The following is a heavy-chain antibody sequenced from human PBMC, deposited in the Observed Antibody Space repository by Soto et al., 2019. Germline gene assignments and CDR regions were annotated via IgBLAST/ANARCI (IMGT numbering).Heavy chain of an antibody. CDR1: GFTFSSYA. D-gene: IGHD3-3*01. V-gene: IGHV3-30-3*01. Sequence: QVQLVEFGGGVVQPGRSLRLSCAASGFTFSSYAMHWVRQAPGKGLEWVAVISYDGSNKYYADSVKGRFTISRDNSKNTLYLQMNSLRAEDTAVYYCARSITIFGVVEYYFDYWGQGTLVTVSS. CDR3: ARSITIFGVVEYYFDY. CDR2: ISYDGSNK. J-gene: IGHJ4*02.